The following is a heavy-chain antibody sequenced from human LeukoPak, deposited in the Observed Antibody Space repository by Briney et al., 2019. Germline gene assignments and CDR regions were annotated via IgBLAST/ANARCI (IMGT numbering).Heavy chain of an antibody. Sequence: ASVKASCKSSGYTFTGYYMHWVRQAPGQGLEWMGWINTKSGGTHYAQKFRGRVTMTRDTSISTAYMELSRLRYDDTAVYYCARDEGWNYVNYFDFWGQGTLVTVSS. CDR1: GYTFTGYY. D-gene: IGHD1-7*01. V-gene: IGHV1-2*02. J-gene: IGHJ4*02. CDR3: ARDEGWNYVNYFDF. CDR2: INTKSGGT.